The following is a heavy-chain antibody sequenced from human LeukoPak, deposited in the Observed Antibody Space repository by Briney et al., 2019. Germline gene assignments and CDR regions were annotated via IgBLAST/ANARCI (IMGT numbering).Heavy chain of an antibody. D-gene: IGHD3-16*01. V-gene: IGHV3-30-3*01. CDR2: ISYDGSNK. J-gene: IGHJ4*02. Sequence: PGGSLRLSCAASGFTFSSYAMSWVRQAPGKGLEWVAVISYDGSNKYYADSVKGRFTISRDNSKNTLYLQMNSLRAEDTAVYYCARGGGNYLGSYFDYWGQGTLVTVSS. CDR3: ARGGGNYLGSYFDY. CDR1: GFTFSSYA.